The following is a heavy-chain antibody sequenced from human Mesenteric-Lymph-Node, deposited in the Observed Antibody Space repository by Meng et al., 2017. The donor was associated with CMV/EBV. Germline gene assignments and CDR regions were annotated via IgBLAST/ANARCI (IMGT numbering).Heavy chain of an antibody. CDR3: ARRVAVTWAYFDY. J-gene: IGHJ4*02. CDR2: ISPNSGAT. Sequence: ASVKVSCKASGGTFSSYAISWVRQAPGQGLEWMGWISPNSGATHYAQKFQGRVTMTRDTSISTAYMDLSSLRSDDTAVYYCARRVAVTWAYFDYWGQGTLVTVSS. V-gene: IGHV1-2*02. D-gene: IGHD4-11*01. CDR1: GGTFSSYA.